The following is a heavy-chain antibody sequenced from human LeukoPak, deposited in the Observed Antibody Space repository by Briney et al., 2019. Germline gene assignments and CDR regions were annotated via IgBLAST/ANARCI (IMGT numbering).Heavy chain of an antibody. V-gene: IGHV1-46*01. J-gene: IGHJ1*01. CDR3: ATQATVTTHAEYFQH. CDR2: INPSGGST. Sequence: GASVKVSCKASGYTFTSYYMHWVRQAPGQGLEWMGIINPSGGSTSYAQKFQGRVTMTRDMSTSTVYMELSSLRSEDTAVYYCATQATVTTHAEYFQHWGQGTLVTVSS. D-gene: IGHD4-17*01. CDR1: GYTFTSYY.